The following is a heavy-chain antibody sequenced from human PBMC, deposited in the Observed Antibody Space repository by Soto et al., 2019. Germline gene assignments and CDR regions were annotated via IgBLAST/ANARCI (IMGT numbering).Heavy chain of an antibody. CDR3: ASRVGTIFGVVTPSYYDYYMYV. J-gene: IGHJ6*03. Sequence: QVQLVQSGAEVKKPGSSVKVSCKASGGTFSSYTISWVRQAPGQGLEWMGRIIPILGIANYAQKFQGRVTITADKSTSTAYMELSSLISEDTAVYYCASRVGTIFGVVTPSYYDYYMYVWGKGTTVTVSS. CDR2: IIPILGIA. D-gene: IGHD3-3*01. V-gene: IGHV1-69*02. CDR1: GGTFSSYT.